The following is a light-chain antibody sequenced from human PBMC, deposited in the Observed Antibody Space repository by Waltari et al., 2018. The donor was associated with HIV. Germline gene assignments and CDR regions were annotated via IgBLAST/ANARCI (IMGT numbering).Light chain of an antibody. Sequence: QAGLTQPPSVSKGLRQTATLTCTGNSNNVGYQGAAWLQQHQSHPPKLLSYRNNNRPSGISERLSASRSGNTASLTITGLQPEDEADYYCSAWDSSLSAWVFGGGTKLTVL. CDR2: RNN. CDR1: SNNVGYQG. V-gene: IGLV10-54*01. J-gene: IGLJ3*02. CDR3: SAWDSSLSAWV.